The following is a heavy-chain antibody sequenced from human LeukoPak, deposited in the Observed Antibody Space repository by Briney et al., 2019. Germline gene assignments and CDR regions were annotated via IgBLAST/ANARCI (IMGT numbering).Heavy chain of an antibody. V-gene: IGHV3-53*01. CDR3: ARGGSSGWWGHYYGMDV. CDR1: GFTVSSNY. CDR2: IYSGGST. J-gene: IGHJ6*02. Sequence: PGGSLRLSCAASGFTVSSNYMSWVRQAPGKGLEWVSVIYSGGSTYYADSVKGRFTISRDNSKNTLYLQMNSLRAEDTAVYYCARGGSSGWWGHYYGMDVWGQGTTVTVSS. D-gene: IGHD6-19*01.